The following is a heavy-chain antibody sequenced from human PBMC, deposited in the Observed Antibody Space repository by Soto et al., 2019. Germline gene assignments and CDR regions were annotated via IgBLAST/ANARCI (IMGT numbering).Heavy chain of an antibody. CDR3: ARGDRYYGSGSYGYYYYGMDV. D-gene: IGHD3-10*01. CDR1: GGSISSGDYY. V-gene: IGHV4-30-4*01. Sequence: KTSETLSLTCTVSGGSISSGDYYWSWIRQPPGKGLEWIGYIYYSGSTYYNPSLKSRVTISVDTSKNQFSLKLSSVTAADTAVYYCARGDRYYGSGSYGYYYYGMDVWGQGTTVTVSS. J-gene: IGHJ6*02. CDR2: IYYSGST.